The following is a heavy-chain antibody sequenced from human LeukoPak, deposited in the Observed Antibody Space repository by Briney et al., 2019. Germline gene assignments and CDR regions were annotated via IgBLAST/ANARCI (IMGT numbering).Heavy chain of an antibody. D-gene: IGHD3-22*01. CDR1: GFTFSSYA. CDR2: ISGSGGST. CDR3: AKGARITMIVVVIHYFDY. Sequence: PGGSLRLSCAASGFTFSSYAMSWVRQAPGKELEWVSAISGSGGSTYYADSVKGRFTISRDNSKNTLYLQMNSLRAEDTAVYYCAKGARITMIVVVIHYFDYWGQGTLVTVSS. V-gene: IGHV3-23*01. J-gene: IGHJ4*02.